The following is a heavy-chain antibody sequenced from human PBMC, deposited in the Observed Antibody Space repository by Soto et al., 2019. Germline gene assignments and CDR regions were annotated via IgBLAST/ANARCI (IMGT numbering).Heavy chain of an antibody. CDR3: ARVWGSYRAPSGGAGLDP. V-gene: IGHV1-18*04. D-gene: IGHD3-16*02. CDR2: ISAYDGNT. Sequence: GASVKVSCKASGYTFTSNAITWVRQAPGQGVEWMGRISAYDGNTNYAQKFQGRVTMTTDASTNTAYLELGGLKSDDTAVFYCARVWGSYRAPSGGAGLDPWGQGTLVTISS. CDR1: GYTFTSNA. J-gene: IGHJ5*02.